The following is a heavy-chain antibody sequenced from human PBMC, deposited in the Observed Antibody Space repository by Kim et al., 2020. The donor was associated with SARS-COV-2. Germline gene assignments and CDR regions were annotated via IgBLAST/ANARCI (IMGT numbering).Heavy chain of an antibody. D-gene: IGHD3-22*01. Sequence: GGSLRLSCAASGFTFSSYNMNWVRQAPGKGLEWVSSIDSRGTYKYYADSVKGRFTISRDNAKNSLYLQMNSLRAEDTAVYYCATGNHYYYDSTTLDYCGQGTLGSLSS. CDR3: ATGNHYYYDSTTLDY. V-gene: IGHV3-21*01. J-gene: IGHJ4*02. CDR1: GFTFSSYN. CDR2: IDSRGTYK.